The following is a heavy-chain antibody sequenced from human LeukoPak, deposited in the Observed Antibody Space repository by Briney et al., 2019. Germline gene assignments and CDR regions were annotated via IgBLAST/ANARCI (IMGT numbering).Heavy chain of an antibody. Sequence: SETLSLTCAVYGGSFSGYYWSWIRQPPGKGLEWIGEINHSGSTNYNPSLKSRVTISVDTSKNQFSLKLSSVTAADTAVYHCARGLPPIRFLGQYYFDYWGQGTLVTVSS. J-gene: IGHJ4*02. CDR2: INHSGST. V-gene: IGHV4-34*01. CDR1: GGSFSGYY. CDR3: ARGLPPIRFLGQYYFDY. D-gene: IGHD3-3*01.